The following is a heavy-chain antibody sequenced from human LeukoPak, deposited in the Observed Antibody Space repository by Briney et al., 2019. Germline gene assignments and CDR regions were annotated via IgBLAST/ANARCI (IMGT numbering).Heavy chain of an antibody. CDR1: GGSISSSSYY. J-gene: IGHJ4*02. Sequence: SETLSLTCTVSGGSISSSSYYWGWIRQPPGKGLEWIGSIYYSGSTYYNPSLKSRVTISVDTSKNQFSLKLSSVTAADTAVYYCASSNWLRDANFDSWGQGTLVTVSS. D-gene: IGHD6-13*01. CDR3: ASSNWLRDANFDS. V-gene: IGHV4-39*07. CDR2: IYYSGST.